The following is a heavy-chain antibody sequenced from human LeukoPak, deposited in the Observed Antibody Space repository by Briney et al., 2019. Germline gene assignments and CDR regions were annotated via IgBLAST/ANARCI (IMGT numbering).Heavy chain of an antibody. V-gene: IGHV4-4*02. CDR2: INHSGST. CDR1: GVSIRSTNW. CDR3: ARGDTATSFDI. Sequence: PSETLSLTCAVSGVSIRSTNWWSWVRQPPGKGLEWIGEINHSGSTNYNPSLKSRVTISVDTSKNQFSLKLSSVTAADTAVYYCARGDTATSFDIWGQGTMVTVSS. D-gene: IGHD5-18*01. J-gene: IGHJ3*02.